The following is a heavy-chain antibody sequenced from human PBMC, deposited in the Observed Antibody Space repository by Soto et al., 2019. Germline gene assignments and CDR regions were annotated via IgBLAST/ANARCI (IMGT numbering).Heavy chain of an antibody. J-gene: IGHJ5*02. Sequence: GESLKISCKGFGYSFTSYWIGWVRQAPGKGLEWMGIIYPGDSETRYSPSFQGQFTISVDKSISTAYLQWSSLRASDTAMYYCARGAYLAGSIRIRVWFGPWGQGTPVAVSS. CDR3: ARGAYLAGSIRIRVWFGP. V-gene: IGHV5-51*01. D-gene: IGHD2-15*01. CDR2: IYPGDSET. CDR1: GYSFTSYW.